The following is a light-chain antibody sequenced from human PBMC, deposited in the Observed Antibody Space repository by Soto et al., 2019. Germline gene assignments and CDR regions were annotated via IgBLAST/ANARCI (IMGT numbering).Light chain of an antibody. CDR3: QQSYTALLT. J-gene: IGKJ4*01. Sequence: DIQMTQSPSSLSASVGDRVTITCRASQSISTYLNWYQQKPGKAPNLLIFAASTLQSGVPSRFSGSGSGTAFTLTIRSLQPEDFATYYCQQSYTALLTFGGGTKVEIK. V-gene: IGKV1-39*01. CDR2: AAS. CDR1: QSISTY.